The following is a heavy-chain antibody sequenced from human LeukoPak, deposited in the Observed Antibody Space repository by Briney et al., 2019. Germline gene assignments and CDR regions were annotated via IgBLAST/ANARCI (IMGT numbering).Heavy chain of an antibody. CDR2: IYYSGST. CDR1: GGSISSGSYY. J-gene: IGHJ4*02. V-gene: IGHV4-39*07. D-gene: IGHD3-3*01. CDR3: GRDKTFEVVNYFDY. Sequence: SENLSLTCSVSGGSISSGSYYWGWIRQPPGKELEWIGSIYYSGSTYYNPSLKSRITISLDTSKNQFSLKLSSVTAADTAVYYCGRDKTFEVVNYFDYWGQGTLVTVSS.